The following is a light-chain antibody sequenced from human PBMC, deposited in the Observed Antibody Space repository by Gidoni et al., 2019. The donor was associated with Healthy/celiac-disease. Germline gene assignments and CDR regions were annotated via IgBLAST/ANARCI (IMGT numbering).Light chain of an antibody. Sequence: EIVLTQSPGTLSLSPGEGATLSCRASQRVSSSYLAWYQQKPGQAPRLLIYGASSRATGIPDRFSCSGSGTDFTLTISRLEPEDFAVYYCQQYGSSPVTFGGGTKVEIK. CDR3: QQYGSSPVT. CDR2: GAS. V-gene: IGKV3-20*01. J-gene: IGKJ4*01. CDR1: QRVSSSY.